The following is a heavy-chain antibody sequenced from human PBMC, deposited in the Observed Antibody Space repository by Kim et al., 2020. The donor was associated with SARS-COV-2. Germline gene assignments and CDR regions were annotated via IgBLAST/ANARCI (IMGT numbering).Heavy chain of an antibody. CDR2: IRSNTHSFAT. D-gene: IGHD6-19*01. J-gene: IGHJ3*02. CDR1: GFTLSGSA. CDR3: TTQSIGAMAAIWDAFNI. V-gene: IGHV3-73*01. Sequence: GGSLRLSCAASGFTLSGSAVHWVRQASGKGLEWVGRIRSNTHSFATSYVESVKGRFTISRDDSKNMAFLQLNSLKTEDTAVYYCTTQSIGAMAAIWDAFNIWGQGTMVTVSS.